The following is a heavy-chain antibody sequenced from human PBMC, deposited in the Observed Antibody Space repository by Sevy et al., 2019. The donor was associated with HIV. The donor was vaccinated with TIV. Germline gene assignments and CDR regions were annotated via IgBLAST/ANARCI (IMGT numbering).Heavy chain of an antibody. D-gene: IGHD2-8*01. CDR2: LSFGCGKI. Sequence: GGSLRLSCEASGFNFNIYSMSCVRQAPGKGLEWVSALSFGCGKINHADSVQGRFTMSRDDSKKMVYLEMNILRVEDAVIYYCARGGCTRPHDYWGQGTLVTVSS. CDR1: GFNFNIYS. V-gene: IGHV3-23*01. CDR3: ARGGCTRPHDY. J-gene: IGHJ4*02.